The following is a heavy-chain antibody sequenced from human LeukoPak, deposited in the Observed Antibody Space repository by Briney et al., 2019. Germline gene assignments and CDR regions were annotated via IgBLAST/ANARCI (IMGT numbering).Heavy chain of an antibody. CDR2: VHSGGST. CDR3: ATADSGSYYSGFDY. CDR1: GFTVSSNY. D-gene: IGHD1-26*01. Sequence: HPGGSLRLSCAASGFTVSSNYMSWVRQAPGKGLEWVSVVHSGGSTHYADSVKGRFTISRDNSKNTLYLHMNSLRAEDTAVYYCATADSGSYYSGFDYWGQGTLVTVSS. V-gene: IGHV3-66*01. J-gene: IGHJ4*02.